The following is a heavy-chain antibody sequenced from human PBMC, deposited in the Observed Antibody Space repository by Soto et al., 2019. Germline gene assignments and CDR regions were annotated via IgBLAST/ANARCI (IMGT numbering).Heavy chain of an antibody. CDR1: GFSLSTSGVG. Sequence: QITLKESGPPLVKPTQTLTLTCTFSGFSLSTSGVGVGWIRQPPGKALEWLALIYWDDDKRYSPSLKSRLTITKDTSKNQVVLTMTNMDPVDTATYYCGHSSEGYCSGGSCYSSPPWFDPWGQGTLVTVSS. CDR3: GHSSEGYCSGGSCYSSPPWFDP. CDR2: IYWDDDK. V-gene: IGHV2-5*02. J-gene: IGHJ5*02. D-gene: IGHD2-15*01.